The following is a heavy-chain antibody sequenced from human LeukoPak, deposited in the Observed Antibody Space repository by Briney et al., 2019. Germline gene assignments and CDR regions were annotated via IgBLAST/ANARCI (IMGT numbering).Heavy chain of an antibody. V-gene: IGHV4-30-2*01. CDR3: AIMTRITID. D-gene: IGHD3-3*01. CDR2: IYHSGST. J-gene: IGHJ4*02. Sequence: SQTLSLTCTVSGGSISSGGYYWSWIRQPPGEGLEWIGYIYHSGSTYYNPSLKSRVTISVDRSKNQFSLKLSSVTAADTAVYYCAIMTRITIDWGQGTLVTVSS. CDR1: GGSISSGGYY.